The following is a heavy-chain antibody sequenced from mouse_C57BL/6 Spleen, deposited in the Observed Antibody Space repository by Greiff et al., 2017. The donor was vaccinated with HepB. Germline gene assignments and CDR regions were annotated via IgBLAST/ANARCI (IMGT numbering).Heavy chain of an antibody. V-gene: IGHV1-52*01. CDR1: GYTFTSYC. J-gene: IGHJ1*03. CDR2: IDPSDSET. Sequence: QVQLQQPGAELVRPGSSVKLSCKASGYTFTSYCMHWVNQRPIQGLEWIGNIDPSDSETHYNQKFKNHATLTVDKSYSTAYMQLSSLTSEDSAVYYCASPAYYGSSHWCFDVWGTGTTVTVSS. CDR3: ASPAYYGSSHWCFDV. D-gene: IGHD1-1*01.